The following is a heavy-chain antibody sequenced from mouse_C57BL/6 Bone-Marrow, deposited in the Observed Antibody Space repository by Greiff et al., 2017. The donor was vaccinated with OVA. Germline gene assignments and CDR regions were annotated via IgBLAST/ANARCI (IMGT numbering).Heavy chain of an antibody. D-gene: IGHD1-1*01. CDR1: GFTFSSYG. CDR3: ASFYGSSYSWFAY. J-gene: IGHJ3*01. V-gene: IGHV5-6*02. CDR2: ISSGGSYT. Sequence: DVMLVESGGDLVKPGGSLKLSCAASGFTFSSYGMSWVRQTPDKRLEWVATISSGGSYTYYPDSVKGRFTISRDNAKNTLYLQMSSLKSEDTAMYYCASFYGSSYSWFAYWGQGTLVTVSA.